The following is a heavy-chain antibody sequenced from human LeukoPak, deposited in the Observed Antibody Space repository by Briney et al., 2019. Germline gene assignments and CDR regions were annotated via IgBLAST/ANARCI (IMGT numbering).Heavy chain of an antibody. J-gene: IGHJ4*02. CDR2: ISSSSSTI. D-gene: IGHD3-22*01. CDR3: ARDRPRDYYDSSGDDY. CDR1: GFTFSSYS. V-gene: IGHV3-48*01. Sequence: GGSLRLSCAASGFTFSSYSMNWVRQAPGKGLEWVSYISSSSSTIYYADSVKGQFTISRDNAKNSLYLQMNSLRAEDTAVYYCARDRPRDYYDSSGDDYWGQGTLVTVSS.